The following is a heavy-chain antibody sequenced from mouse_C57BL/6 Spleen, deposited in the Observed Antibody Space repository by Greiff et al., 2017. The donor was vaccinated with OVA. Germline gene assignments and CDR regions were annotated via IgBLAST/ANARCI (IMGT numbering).Heavy chain of an antibody. CDR2: ISSGGSYT. J-gene: IGHJ2*01. CDR3: ARHEITTVVATRGYFDY. Sequence: EVQVVESGGDLVKPGGSLKLSCAASGFTFSSYGMSWVRQTPDKRLEWVATISSGGSYTYYPDSVKGRFTISRDNAKNTLYLQMSSLKSEDTAMYYCARHEITTVVATRGYFDYWGQGTTLTVSS. V-gene: IGHV5-6*01. CDR1: GFTFSSYG. D-gene: IGHD1-1*01.